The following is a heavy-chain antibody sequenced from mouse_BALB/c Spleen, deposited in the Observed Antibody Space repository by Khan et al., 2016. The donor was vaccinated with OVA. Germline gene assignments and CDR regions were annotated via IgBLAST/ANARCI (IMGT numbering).Heavy chain of an antibody. CDR3: ARSGSGSFGF. CDR1: GYTFTDFY. CDR2: IYPGSANT. V-gene: IGHV1-77*01. J-gene: IGHJ3*01. D-gene: IGHD2-2*01. Sequence: QVQLQQSGAELARPGASVKLSCKTSGYTFTDFYINWVKQRTGQGLEWIGDIYPGSANTYYNEMFKGKATLTVDTSSSTAYMQLSSLTSEDSAVYFCARSGSGSFGFWGQGTLVTVSA.